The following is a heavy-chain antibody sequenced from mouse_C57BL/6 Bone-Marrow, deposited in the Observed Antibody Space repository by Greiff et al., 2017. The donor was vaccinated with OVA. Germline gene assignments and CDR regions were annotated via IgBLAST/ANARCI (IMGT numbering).Heavy chain of an antibody. CDR1: GYTFTSYN. D-gene: IGHD1-1*01. J-gene: IGHJ2*01. CDR2: IYPGNGDT. Sequence: LQQSGAELVRPGASVKMSCKASGYTFTSYNMHWVKQTPRQGLEWIGAIYPGNGDTSYNQQFKGKATLTVDKSSSTAYMQLSSLTTEDSAVYYCYYYWSRYDYWGQGTTRTGSS. CDR3: YYYWSRYDY. V-gene: IGHV1-12*01.